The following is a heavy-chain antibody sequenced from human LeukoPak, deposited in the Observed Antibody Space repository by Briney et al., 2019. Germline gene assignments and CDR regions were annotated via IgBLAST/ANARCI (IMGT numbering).Heavy chain of an antibody. V-gene: IGHV1-8*03. J-gene: IGHJ3*02. CDR1: GYTFTSYD. CDR2: MNPNSGNT. D-gene: IGHD2-2*01. Sequence: GASVKVSCKASGYTFTSYDINWVRQATGQGLEWMGWMNPNSGNTGYAQKFQGRVTITRNTSISTAYMELSSLRSEDTAVYYCARGTPIVVVPAADDAFDIWAKGQWSPSLQ. CDR3: ARGTPIVVVPAADDAFDI.